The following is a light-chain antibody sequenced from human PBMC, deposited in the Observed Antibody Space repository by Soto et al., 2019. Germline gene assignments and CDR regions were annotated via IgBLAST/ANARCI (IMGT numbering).Light chain of an antibody. J-gene: IGLJ1*01. V-gene: IGLV1-44*01. CDR3: AAWDDSLNGHYV. Sequence: LTQPPSASVTPGQRVTISCSGSNSNIGSNTVNWYQQLPGTAPKLLIYSNNQRPSGVPDRFSGYKSGTSASLAISGLQSEDEADYYCAAWDDSLNGHYVFGTGTKVTVL. CDR1: NSNIGSNT. CDR2: SNN.